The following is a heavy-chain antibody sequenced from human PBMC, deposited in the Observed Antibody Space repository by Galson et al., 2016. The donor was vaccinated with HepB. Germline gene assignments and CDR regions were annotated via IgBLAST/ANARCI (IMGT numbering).Heavy chain of an antibody. CDR1: GFSLTTSGVG. CDR2: IYWDDDK. V-gene: IGHV2-5*02. Sequence: PALVKPTQTLTLTCTFSGFSLTTSGVGVGWIRQPPGKALEWLALIYWDDDKRYSPSLKSRLTITKDTSKNQVVLTMTNMDPVDTATYFCAHTYEWFDFDYWGQGTLVTVSS. CDR3: AHTYEWFDFDY. D-gene: IGHD3-3*01. J-gene: IGHJ4*02.